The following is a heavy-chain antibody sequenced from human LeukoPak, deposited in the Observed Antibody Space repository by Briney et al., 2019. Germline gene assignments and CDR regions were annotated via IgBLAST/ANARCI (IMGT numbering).Heavy chain of an antibody. Sequence: GGSLRLSCAASGFTFSSYEMNWVRQAPGKGLEWVSYISSSGSTIYYADSVKGRFTISRDNAKNSLYLQTNSLRAEDTALYYCARDEGGSYLGIDYWGQGTLVTVSS. V-gene: IGHV3-48*03. D-gene: IGHD1-26*01. J-gene: IGHJ4*02. CDR2: ISSSGSTI. CDR1: GFTFSSYE. CDR3: ARDEGGSYLGIDY.